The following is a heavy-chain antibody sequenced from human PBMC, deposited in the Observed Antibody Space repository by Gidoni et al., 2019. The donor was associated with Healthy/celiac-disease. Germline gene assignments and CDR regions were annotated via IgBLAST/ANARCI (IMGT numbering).Heavy chain of an antibody. CDR1: GFTFSSCR. CDR3: ARVRHYDFWSGYYILDAFDI. Sequence: EVQLVESGGGLVKPGGSLRLSCAASGFTFSSCRMNWVRQAPGKGLEWVSSISSSSSYIYYADSVKGRFTISRDNAKNSLYLQMNSLRAEDTAVYYCARVRHYDFWSGYYILDAFDIWGQGTMVTVSS. CDR2: ISSSSSYI. V-gene: IGHV3-21*01. D-gene: IGHD3-3*01. J-gene: IGHJ3*02.